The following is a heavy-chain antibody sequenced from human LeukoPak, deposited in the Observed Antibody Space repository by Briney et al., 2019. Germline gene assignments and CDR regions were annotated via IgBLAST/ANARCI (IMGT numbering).Heavy chain of an antibody. Sequence: ASVKVSCKTSGYTFTGYYMHWVRQAPGQGLEWMGWINPNSGGTNYAQKFQGRVTMTRDTSISTAYMELSRLRSDDTAVYYCARGRGSSSWFPLRYWGQGTLVTVSS. V-gene: IGHV1-2*02. CDR1: GYTFTGYY. D-gene: IGHD6-13*01. J-gene: IGHJ4*02. CDR2: INPNSGGT. CDR3: ARGRGSSSWFPLRY.